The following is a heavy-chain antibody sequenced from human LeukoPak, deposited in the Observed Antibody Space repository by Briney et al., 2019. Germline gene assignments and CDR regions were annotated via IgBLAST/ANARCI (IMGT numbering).Heavy chain of an antibody. CDR2: IYYSEST. CDR3: ARGLKEYSHSYYYYMDV. J-gene: IGHJ6*03. Sequence: SETLSLTCTVSGGSISSYYWSWIRQPPGKGLEWIGYIYYSESTNYNPSLKSRVTISVDTSKNQFSLKLSSVTAADTAVYYCARGLKEYSHSYYYYMDVWGKGTTVTVSS. CDR1: GGSISSYY. V-gene: IGHV4-59*01. D-gene: IGHD6-6*01.